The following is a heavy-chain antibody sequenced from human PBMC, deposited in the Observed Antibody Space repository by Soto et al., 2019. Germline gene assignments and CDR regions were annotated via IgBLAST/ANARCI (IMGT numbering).Heavy chain of an antibody. CDR2: INTYNSRE. Sequence: SGNVSCTASGETFSRDGISGVRNAPGQGLEWMGWINTYNSRENYAQKLQGRVTMTTDTFMSTVYMELKSLTSDDTAAYYSARETFCSCGSCALYSPEPLGIHSGGR. CDR3: ARETFCSCGSCALYSPEPLGIHS. V-gene: IGHV1-18*01. J-gene: IGHJ2*01. D-gene: IGHD2-15*01. CDR1: GETFSRDG.